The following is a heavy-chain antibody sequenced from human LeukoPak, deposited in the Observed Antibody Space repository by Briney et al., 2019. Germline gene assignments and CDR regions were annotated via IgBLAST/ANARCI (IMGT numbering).Heavy chain of an antibody. CDR1: GFTFSSYA. D-gene: IGHD6-13*01. V-gene: IGHV3-23*01. J-gene: IGHJ6*03. Sequence: GGSLRLSCAASGFTFSSYAMSWVRQAPGKGLEWVSAISGSGGSTYYADSVKGRFTISRDNSKNTLYLQMNSPRAEDTAVYYCAKVESESSSWYSDYYYYMDVWGKGTTVTVSS. CDR2: ISGSGGST. CDR3: AKVESESSSWYSDYYYYMDV.